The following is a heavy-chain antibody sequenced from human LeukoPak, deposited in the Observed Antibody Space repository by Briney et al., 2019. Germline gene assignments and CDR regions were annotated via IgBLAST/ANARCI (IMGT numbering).Heavy chain of an antibody. J-gene: IGHJ4*02. D-gene: IGHD3-3*02. Sequence: ASVKVSCKASGYTFTDYYLHWVRQAPGQGLGWMGSINPNSGDTNYLPKFQGRVTMTRDASISTAYMELSSLRSDDTAIYFCASGSRLRLVIFGVIVPPDYWGQGTLVTVSS. CDR1: GYTFTDYY. V-gene: IGHV1-2*02. CDR2: INPNSGDT. CDR3: ASGSRLRLVIFGVIVPPDY.